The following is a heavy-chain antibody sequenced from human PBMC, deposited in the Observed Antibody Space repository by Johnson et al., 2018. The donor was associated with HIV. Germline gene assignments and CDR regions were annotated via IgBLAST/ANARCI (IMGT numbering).Heavy chain of an antibody. CDR1: GFTVSTKY. V-gene: IGHV3-53*01. Sequence: VQLVESGGGLIQPGGSLRLSCAASGFTVSTKYMTWVRQAPGKGLECVSVIYKGGFVHYADTVKGGFTISRDNSKHTLYLKINNLRVEDAAVYYCARGPGGGEDALDIWGQGTMVTVSS. CDR2: IYKGGFV. J-gene: IGHJ3*02. D-gene: IGHD3-16*01. CDR3: ARGPGGGEDALDI.